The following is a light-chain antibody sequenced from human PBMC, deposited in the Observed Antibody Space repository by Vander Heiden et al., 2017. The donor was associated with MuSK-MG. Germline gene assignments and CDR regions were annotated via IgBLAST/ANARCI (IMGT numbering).Light chain of an antibody. V-gene: IGLV1-40*01. CDR2: DNS. Sequence: QSVLPHPPSLSGAPGQRVTISCTGSSSNIGAGFDVPWYQQLPGKAPKLLIYDNSNRPAGVPDRFSGSKSGNSASLAITGRQAEDEADYYCQSYDSSLSLVFGGGTKLTVL. J-gene: IGLJ2*01. CDR3: QSYDSSLSLV. CDR1: SSNIGAGFD.